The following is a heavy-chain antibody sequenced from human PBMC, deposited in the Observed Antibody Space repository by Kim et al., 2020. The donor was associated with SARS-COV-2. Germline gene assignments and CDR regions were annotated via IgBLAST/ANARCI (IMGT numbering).Heavy chain of an antibody. V-gene: IGHV4-59*13. CDR3: ASYSGSFYFQH. CDR1: GASITSYY. J-gene: IGHJ1*01. CDR2: IYYSGST. D-gene: IGHD1-26*01. Sequence: SGTLSLTCTVSGASITSYYWTWIRQPPGKGLELIGYIYYSGSTNYNPSLNSRVTLSVDTSKNQFSLKLSSVTAADTAVYYCASYSGSFYFQHWGLGTLITVSS.